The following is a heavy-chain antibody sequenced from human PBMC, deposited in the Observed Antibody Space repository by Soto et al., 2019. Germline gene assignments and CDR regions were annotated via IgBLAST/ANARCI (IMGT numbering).Heavy chain of an antibody. Sequence: EVQLVESGGGLVQPGGSLRLSCAGSGFRFSSSWMSWIRQAPGKGLEWVAHINQCGSQKYYVDSAKGRFTISRDNAKTSLYLQMNNLRAEDTATYYCASWADAADEDYFHHWGQGTLVTVSS. D-gene: IGHD3-16*01. J-gene: IGHJ1*01. V-gene: IGHV3-7*03. CDR2: INQCGSQK. CDR3: ASWADAADEDYFHH. CDR1: GFRFSSSW.